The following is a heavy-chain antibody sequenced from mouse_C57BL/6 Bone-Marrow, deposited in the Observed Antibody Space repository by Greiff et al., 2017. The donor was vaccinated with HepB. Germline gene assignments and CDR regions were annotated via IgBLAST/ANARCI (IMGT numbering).Heavy chain of an antibody. V-gene: IGHV1-85*01. Sequence: QVQLKQSGPELVKPGASVKLSCKASGYTFTSYDINWVKQRPGQGLEWIGWIYPRDGSTKYNEKFKGKATLTVDTSSSTAYMELHSLTSEDSAVYFCATLYYYGSSYLAYWGQGTLVTVSA. CDR3: ATLYYYGSSYLAY. D-gene: IGHD1-1*01. CDR1: GYTFTSYD. J-gene: IGHJ3*01. CDR2: IYPRDGST.